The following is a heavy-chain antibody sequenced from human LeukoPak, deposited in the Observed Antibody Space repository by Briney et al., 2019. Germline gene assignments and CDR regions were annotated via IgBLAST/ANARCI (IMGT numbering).Heavy chain of an antibody. CDR1: GYTFSGYY. J-gene: IGHJ4*02. CDR2: INPNSGGT. Sequence: ASVKVSCKASGYTFSGYYMHWVRQAPGQGFEWMGWINPNSGGTNYAQKFQGRVTMTRDTSISTAYMELSRLRSDDTAVYYCARDSSGWFLVYWGQGTLVTVSS. D-gene: IGHD6-19*01. CDR3: ARDSSGWFLVY. V-gene: IGHV1-2*02.